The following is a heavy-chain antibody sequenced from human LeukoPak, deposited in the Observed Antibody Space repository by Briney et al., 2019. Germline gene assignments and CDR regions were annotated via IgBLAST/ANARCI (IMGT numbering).Heavy chain of an antibody. Sequence: SETLSLTCTVSGGSISSYYWSWIRQPPGKGLEWIGFIYYSGSTNYNPSLKSRVTISVDTSKNQFSLKLNSVTAADTAVYYCAREDCSGGSCYSDYWGQGTLVTVSS. CDR2: IYYSGST. V-gene: IGHV4-59*01. CDR1: GGSISSYY. J-gene: IGHJ4*02. D-gene: IGHD2-15*01. CDR3: AREDCSGGSCYSDY.